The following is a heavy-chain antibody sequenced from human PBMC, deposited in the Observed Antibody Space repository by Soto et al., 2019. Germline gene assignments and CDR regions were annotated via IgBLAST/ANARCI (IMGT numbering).Heavy chain of an antibody. CDR1: GFTFRIHG. J-gene: IGHJ4*02. CDR3: VAWVSAHFDF. V-gene: IGHV3-23*01. D-gene: IGHD2-8*01. Sequence: GGSLRLSCAASGFTFRIHGMSWVRQAPGKGPEWISTINSNAVTTHYADSVKGRFTISRDNSRNTPELHMGSLRAEDTATYYCVAWVSAHFDFWGQGTLVTVSS. CDR2: INSNAVTT.